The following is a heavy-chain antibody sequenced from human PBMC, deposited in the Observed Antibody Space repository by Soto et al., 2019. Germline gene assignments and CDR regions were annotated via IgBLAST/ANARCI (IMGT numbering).Heavy chain of an antibody. J-gene: IGHJ4*02. V-gene: IGHV3-30*03. CDR3: ARGTIVAREHLDY. CDR2: ISIRGGDE. Sequence: GGSLRLSCAASGFTFSSYAMHWARQAPGKGLEWVTVISIRGGDEYYAESVRGRFTISRDDSKNTLYLQMDSLRVEDTAVYYCARGTIVAREHLDYWGQGTLVTVSS. D-gene: IGHD1-1*01. CDR1: GFTFSSYA.